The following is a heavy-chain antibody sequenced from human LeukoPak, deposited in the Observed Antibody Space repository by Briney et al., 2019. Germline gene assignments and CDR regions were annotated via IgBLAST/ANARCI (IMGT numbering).Heavy chain of an antibody. D-gene: IGHD3-10*01. Sequence: PSETLSLTCTVSGGSITNSNYYWGWIRQPPGKGLEWIGTIYKSGYTYYNPSLESRVTISIDTSKNQFSLKLSSVTAADTAVYYCAKHYMGSHYNRGLDYWGQGTLVTVSS. CDR3: AKHYMGSHYNRGLDY. J-gene: IGHJ4*02. CDR1: GGSITNSNYY. CDR2: IYKSGYT. V-gene: IGHV4-39*01.